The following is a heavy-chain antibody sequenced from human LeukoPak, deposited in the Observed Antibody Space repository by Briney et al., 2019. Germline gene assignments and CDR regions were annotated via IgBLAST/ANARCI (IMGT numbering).Heavy chain of an antibody. CDR1: GYTFTGYY. J-gene: IGHJ6*03. CDR3: AREWGDTAMGPVNYYYYYYMDV. Sequence: ASVKVSCKASGYTFTGYYMHWVRQAPGQGLEWMGIINPSGGSTSYAQKFQGRVTMTRDMSTSTVYMELSSLRSEDTAVYYCAREWGDTAMGPVNYYYYYYMDVWGKGTTVTVSS. V-gene: IGHV1-46*01. D-gene: IGHD5-18*01. CDR2: INPSGGST.